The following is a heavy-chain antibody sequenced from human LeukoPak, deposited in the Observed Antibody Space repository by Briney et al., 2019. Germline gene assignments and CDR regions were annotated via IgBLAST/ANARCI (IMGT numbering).Heavy chain of an antibody. CDR2: ISSSGSTI. Sequence: GGSLRLSCAASGFTFSDYYMSWIRQAPGKGLEWVSYISSSGSTIYYADSVKGRFTISRDNAKNSLYLQMSSLRAEDTAVYYCARDLDNCYGSGSYGYWGQGTLVTVSS. J-gene: IGHJ4*02. D-gene: IGHD3-10*01. V-gene: IGHV3-11*01. CDR3: ARDLDNCYGSGSYGY. CDR1: GFTFSDYY.